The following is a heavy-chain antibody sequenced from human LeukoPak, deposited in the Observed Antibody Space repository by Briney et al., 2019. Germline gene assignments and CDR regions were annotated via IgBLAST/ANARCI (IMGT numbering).Heavy chain of an antibody. CDR3: ARDLAVPGVLGY. Sequence: SVKVSCKASGGTFSSYAISWVRQAPGQGLEWMGRIIPIFGTANYAQKFQGRVTITTDESTSTAYMELSSLRSDDTAVYYCARDLAVPGVLGYWGQGTLVTVSS. D-gene: IGHD6-19*01. J-gene: IGHJ4*02. CDR1: GGTFSSYA. CDR2: IIPIFGTA. V-gene: IGHV1-69*05.